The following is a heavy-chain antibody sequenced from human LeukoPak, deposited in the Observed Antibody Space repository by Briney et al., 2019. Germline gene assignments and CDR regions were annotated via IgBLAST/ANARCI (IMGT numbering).Heavy chain of an antibody. J-gene: IGHJ2*01. D-gene: IGHD2-15*01. V-gene: IGHV1-2*02. CDR2: IDPNSGGT. CDR3: AKEADIVSFDL. Sequence: GASVKVSCKASGYTFTGNHVHWVRQAPGQGLEWMVWIDPNSGGTKYAQKFQDRVTMTSDTSISTAYMELSGLRSDDTAVYFCAKEADIVSFDLWGRGTLVTVSS. CDR1: GYTFTGNH.